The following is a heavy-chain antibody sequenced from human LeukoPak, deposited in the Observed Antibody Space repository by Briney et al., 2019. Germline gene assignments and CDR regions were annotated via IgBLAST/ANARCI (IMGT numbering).Heavy chain of an antibody. V-gene: IGHV3-7*05. CDR3: ARGYISPNWFDP. J-gene: IGHJ5*02. CDR1: GFTFSSSW. D-gene: IGHD5-24*01. Sequence: PGGSLRLSCAASGFTFSSSWMSWVRQAPGKGLEWVANIKQDGSERFYVDSVEGRFTISRDNAKNSLYLQMNSLRAEDTAVYYCARGYISPNWFDPWGQGTLVTASS. CDR2: IKQDGSER.